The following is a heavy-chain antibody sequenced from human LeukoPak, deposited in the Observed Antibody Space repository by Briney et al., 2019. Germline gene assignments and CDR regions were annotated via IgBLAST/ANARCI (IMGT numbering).Heavy chain of an antibody. CDR1: DYYISSGHY. J-gene: IGHJ3*02. Sequence: SETLSLTCTVSDYYISSGHYWGWIRQPPGKGLEWIGYIYHSGSIYYNPSLKSRVTISVDTSKNQFSLKLSSVTAADTAVYYCARHAIIGSFDAFDIWGQGTMVTVSS. V-gene: IGHV4-38-2*02. CDR3: ARHAIIGSFDAFDI. CDR2: IYHSGSI. D-gene: IGHD3-10*01.